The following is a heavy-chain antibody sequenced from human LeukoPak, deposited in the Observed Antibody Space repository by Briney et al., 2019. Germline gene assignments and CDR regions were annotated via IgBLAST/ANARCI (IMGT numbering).Heavy chain of an antibody. CDR2: IKEDGSEK. Sequence: PGGPLRLSCAASGFTFSSYWMTWVRQAPGKGLEWVANIKEDGSEKNDVDSVKGRFTISRDNAKNSLYLQMNSLRAEDTAVYYCAREEFFRACGGGYRFWAPAFDIWGQGTTVTVFS. D-gene: IGHD2-21*01. CDR1: GFTFSSYW. J-gene: IGHJ3*02. V-gene: IGHV3-7*01. CDR3: AREEFFRACGGGYRFWAPAFDI.